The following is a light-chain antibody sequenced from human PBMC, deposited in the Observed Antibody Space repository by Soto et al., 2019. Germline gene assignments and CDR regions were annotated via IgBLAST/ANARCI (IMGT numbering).Light chain of an antibody. CDR3: QQRSSWPLT. V-gene: IGKV3-11*01. Sequence: VLTQSPATLSLSPGERATLSCGASQSVSSYLAWYQQKPGQAPRLLIYDASNRATGIPARFSGSGSGTDFTLTIISLEPEDCAVYYCQQRSSWPLTFGGGTKVEIK. J-gene: IGKJ4*01. CDR1: QSVSSY. CDR2: DAS.